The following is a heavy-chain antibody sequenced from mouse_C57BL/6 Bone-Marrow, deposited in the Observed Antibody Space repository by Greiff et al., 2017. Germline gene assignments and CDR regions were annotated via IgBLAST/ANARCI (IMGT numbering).Heavy chain of an antibody. V-gene: IGHV1-54*01. D-gene: IGHD2-3*01. CDR1: GYAFTNYL. Sequence: VQLQQSGAELVRPGTSVKVSCKASGYAFTNYLIEWVKQRPGQGLEWIGVINPGSGGTNYNEKFKGKATLTADKSSSTASMQLSSLTSEASAVYFCASRYDYWGQGTLVTVSA. CDR2: INPGSGGT. CDR3: ASRYDY. J-gene: IGHJ3*01.